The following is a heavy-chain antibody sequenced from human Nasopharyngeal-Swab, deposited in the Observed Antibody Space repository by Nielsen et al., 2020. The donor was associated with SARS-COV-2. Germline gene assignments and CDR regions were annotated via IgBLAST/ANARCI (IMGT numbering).Heavy chain of an antibody. CDR2: IYWDDDK. Sequence: SGPTLVKPTQTLTLTCTFSGFSLSTNGVGVGWIRQPPGKALEWLALIYWDDDKRYSPSLKSRLTITKDTSKNQVVLTMTNMDPVDTATYYCAHNGDDILTGYQMDVWGQGTTVTVSS. V-gene: IGHV2-5*02. CDR1: GFSLSTNGVG. J-gene: IGHJ6*02. D-gene: IGHD3-9*01. CDR3: AHNGDDILTGYQMDV.